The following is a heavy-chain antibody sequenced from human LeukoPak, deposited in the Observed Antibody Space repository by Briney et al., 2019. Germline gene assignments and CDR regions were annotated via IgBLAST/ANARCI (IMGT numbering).Heavy chain of an antibody. V-gene: IGHV4-39*07. CDR1: GGSLSSSSYY. J-gene: IGHJ6*03. Sequence: SETLSLTCTVSGGSLSSSSYYWGWIRQPPGKGLEWIGSIYYSGSTYYNPSLKSRVTISVDTSKNQFSLKLSSVTAADTAVYYCAREYSGYDSGYYYYMDVWGKGTTVTVSS. CDR2: IYYSGST. CDR3: AREYSGYDSGYYYYMDV. D-gene: IGHD5-12*01.